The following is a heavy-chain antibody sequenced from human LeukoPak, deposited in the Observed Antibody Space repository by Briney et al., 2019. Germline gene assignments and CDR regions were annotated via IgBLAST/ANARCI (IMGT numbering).Heavy chain of an antibody. J-gene: IGHJ4*02. D-gene: IGHD3-10*01. CDR3: ARDGSGVWFDY. CDR2: INAYNGDT. CDR1: NYTFTSYG. V-gene: IGHV1-18*01. Sequence: GASVNVSCKASNYTFTSYGISWVRQAPGQGLEWMAWINAYNGDTNYAQKFQGRVTLTTDTSTSTAYMELRSLRSDDTAVYYCARDGSGVWFDYWGQGTLVTVSS.